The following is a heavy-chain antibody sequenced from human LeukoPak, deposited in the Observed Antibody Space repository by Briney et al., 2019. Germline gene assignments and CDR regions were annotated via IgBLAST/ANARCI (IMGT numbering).Heavy chain of an antibody. CDR3: ASRRSYRDGMDV. Sequence: SETLSLTCAVYGGSFSGYYWSWIRQPPGKGLEWIGEINHSGSTNYNPSLKSRVTISVDTSKNQFSLKLSSVTAADTAVYYCASRRSYRDGMDVWGQGTTVTVSS. V-gene: IGHV4-34*01. CDR1: GGSFSGYY. CDR2: INHSGST. D-gene: IGHD1-26*01. J-gene: IGHJ6*02.